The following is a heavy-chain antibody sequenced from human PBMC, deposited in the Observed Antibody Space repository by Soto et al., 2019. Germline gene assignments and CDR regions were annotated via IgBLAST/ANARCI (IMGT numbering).Heavy chain of an antibody. CDR2: ISAYNGNT. D-gene: IGHD3-16*02. V-gene: IGHV1-18*04. Sequence: ASVKVSCKASGYTFTSYGISWVRQAPGQGXEWMGWISAYNGNTNYAQKLQGRVTMTTDTSTSTAYMELRSLRSDDTAVYYCARRSYDYVWWSYPNPSGFDPCGQGTLATVSS. CDR1: GYTFTSYG. CDR3: ARRSYDYVWWSYPNPSGFDP. J-gene: IGHJ5*02.